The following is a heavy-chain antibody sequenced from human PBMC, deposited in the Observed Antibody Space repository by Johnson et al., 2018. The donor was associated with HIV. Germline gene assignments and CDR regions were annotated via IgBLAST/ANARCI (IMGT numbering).Heavy chain of an antibody. CDR3: ARTSLEMATISAFDI. CDR2: ISYDGSNK. Sequence: VQLVESGGGVVQPGRSLRLSCAASGFTFSSYAMHWVRQAPGKGLEWVAVISYDGSNKYYADSVKGRFTISRDNSKNTLYLQMNSLRAEDTAVYYCARTSLEMATISAFDIWGQGTMVTVSS. D-gene: IGHD5-24*01. V-gene: IGHV3-30-3*01. CDR1: GFTFSSYA. J-gene: IGHJ3*02.